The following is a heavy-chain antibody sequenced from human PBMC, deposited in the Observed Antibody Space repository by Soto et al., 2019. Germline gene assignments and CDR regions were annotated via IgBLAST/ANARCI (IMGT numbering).Heavy chain of an antibody. CDR3: ARDQGGYCSSTSCYSYYGMDV. D-gene: IGHD2-2*01. Sequence: QVQLVESGGGMVQPGRSLRLSCAASGFTFSSYAMHWVRQAPGKGLEWVAVISYDGSNKYYADSVKGRFTISRDNSKNTLYLQMNSLRAEDTAVYYCARDQGGYCSSTSCYSYYGMDVWGQGTTVTVSS. CDR2: ISYDGSNK. J-gene: IGHJ6*02. CDR1: GFTFSSYA. V-gene: IGHV3-30-3*01.